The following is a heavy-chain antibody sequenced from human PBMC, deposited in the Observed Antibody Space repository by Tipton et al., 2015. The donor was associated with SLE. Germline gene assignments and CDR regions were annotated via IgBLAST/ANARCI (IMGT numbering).Heavy chain of an antibody. D-gene: IGHD6-19*01. CDR3: ARQGAVAGFDY. CDR2: IYYSGST. J-gene: IGHJ4*02. CDR1: GDSISSYY. Sequence: TLSLTCTVSGDSISSYYWSWIRQPPGKGLEWIGYIYYSGSTNYNPSLKSRVTISVDTSKNQFSLKLSSVTAADTAVYYCARQGAVAGFDYWGQGTLATVSS. V-gene: IGHV4-59*08.